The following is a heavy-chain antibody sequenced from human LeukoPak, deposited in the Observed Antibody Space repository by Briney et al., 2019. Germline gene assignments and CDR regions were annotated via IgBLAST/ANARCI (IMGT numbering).Heavy chain of an antibody. J-gene: IGHJ6*03. Sequence: PGGSLRLSCAASGFTFSSFEMNWVRQAPGKGLEWLSYISSSGSTMLYADSVKGRFIISRDNAKNSLYLQMNSLRAEDTAVYYCVMWRAKQTRDYVDVWGKGTTVTVSS. CDR1: GFTFSSFE. D-gene: IGHD2-21*01. V-gene: IGHV3-48*03. CDR3: VMWRAKQTRDYVDV. CDR2: ISSSGSTM.